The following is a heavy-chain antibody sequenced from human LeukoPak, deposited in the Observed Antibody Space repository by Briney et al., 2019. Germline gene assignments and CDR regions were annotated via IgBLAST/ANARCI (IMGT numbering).Heavy chain of an antibody. Sequence: PSETLSLTCTVSGYSISSGYYWGWIRQPPGKGLEWIGSIYHSGSTYYNPSLKSRVTISVDTSKNQFSLKLSSVTAADTAVYYCARELSREYSYGHYFDYWGQGTLVTVSS. CDR1: GYSISSGYY. CDR2: IYHSGST. J-gene: IGHJ4*02. CDR3: ARELSREYSYGHYFDY. D-gene: IGHD5-18*01. V-gene: IGHV4-38-2*02.